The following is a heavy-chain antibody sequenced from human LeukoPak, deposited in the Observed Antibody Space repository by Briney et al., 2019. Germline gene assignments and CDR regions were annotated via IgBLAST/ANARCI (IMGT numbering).Heavy chain of an antibody. D-gene: IGHD3-10*01. CDR2: MYYSGST. J-gene: IGHJ4*02. CDR3: ATLRGY. V-gene: IGHV4-39*01. Sequence: SETLSLTCTVSGGSISSYYWGWIRQPPGKGLEWIGSMYYSGSTYYNPSLKSRVSISVDKSKKQFSLKLNSVTAADTAVYYCATLRGYWGQGTLVTVSS. CDR1: GGSISSYY.